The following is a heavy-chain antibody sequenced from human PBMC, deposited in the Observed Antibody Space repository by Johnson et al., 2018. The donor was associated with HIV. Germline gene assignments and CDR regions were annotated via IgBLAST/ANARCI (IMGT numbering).Heavy chain of an antibody. J-gene: IGHJ3*02. V-gene: IGHV3-23*04. Sequence: VQLVESGGGVVQPGRSLRLSCAASGFTFSGSAMHWVRQASGKGLEWVSTISATGGTTHYADSVKGRFTISRDNSKNTLYLLMNSLRAEDTAVYYCARGYSSGWYFAFDIWGQGTMVIVSS. CDR3: ARGYSSGWYFAFDI. CDR2: ISATGGTT. D-gene: IGHD6-19*01. CDR1: GFTFSGSA.